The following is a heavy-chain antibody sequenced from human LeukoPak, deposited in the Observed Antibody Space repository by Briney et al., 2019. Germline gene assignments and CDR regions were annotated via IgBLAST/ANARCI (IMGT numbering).Heavy chain of an antibody. CDR3: ARGRSRGYCSGGSCRNWFDP. CDR1: GGSISSSSYY. J-gene: IGHJ5*02. CDR2: IYYSGST. D-gene: IGHD2-15*01. V-gene: IGHV4-39*07. Sequence: PSETLSLTCTVSGGSISSSSYYWGWIRQPPGKGLEWIGSIYYSGSTYYNPSLKSRVTISVDTSKNQFSLKLSSVTAADTAVYYCARGRSRGYCSGGSCRNWFDPWGQGTLVTVSS.